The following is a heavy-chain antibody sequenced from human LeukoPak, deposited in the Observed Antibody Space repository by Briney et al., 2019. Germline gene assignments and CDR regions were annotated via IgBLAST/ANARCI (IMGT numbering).Heavy chain of an antibody. Sequence: ASVTVSCKASGYTFTGYYMHWVRQAPGQGLEWMGWINPNSGGTNYAQKFQGRVTMTRDTSISKAYMELRRLRSDDTAVYYCAREMEWEWPAGAFDIWGQGTMVTVSS. CDR1: GYTFTGYY. D-gene: IGHD3-3*01. J-gene: IGHJ3*02. V-gene: IGHV1-2*02. CDR2: INPNSGGT. CDR3: AREMEWEWPAGAFDI.